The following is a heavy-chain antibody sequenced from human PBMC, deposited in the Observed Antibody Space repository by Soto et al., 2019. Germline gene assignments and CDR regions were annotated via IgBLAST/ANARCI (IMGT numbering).Heavy chain of an antibody. CDR1: GGSISSYY. CDR3: ARSNSSFWLNWFDP. J-gene: IGHJ5*02. D-gene: IGHD6-6*01. CDR2: VYYSGST. V-gene: IGHV4-59*01. Sequence: TSETLSLTCTVSGGSISSYYWNWIRQPPGKPLEWIGCVYYSGSTNYNPSLKSRVTISVDTSTNQFSLKLSSVTAADTAVYYCARSNSSFWLNWFDPSGQGTLVTVYS.